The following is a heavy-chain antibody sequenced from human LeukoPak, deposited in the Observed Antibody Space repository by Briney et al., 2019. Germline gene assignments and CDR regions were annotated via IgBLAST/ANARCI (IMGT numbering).Heavy chain of an antibody. CDR2: ISSSSSTI. V-gene: IGHV3-48*04. D-gene: IGHD3-22*01. Sequence: PGGSLRLSCAASGFTFSSYSMNWVRQAPGKGLEWVSYISSSSSTIYYADSVKGRFTISRDNAKNSLYLQMNSLRAEDTAVYYCARGGGPYYYDIEDIDYWGQGTLVTVSS. J-gene: IGHJ4*02. CDR3: ARGGGPYYYDIEDIDY. CDR1: GFTFSSYS.